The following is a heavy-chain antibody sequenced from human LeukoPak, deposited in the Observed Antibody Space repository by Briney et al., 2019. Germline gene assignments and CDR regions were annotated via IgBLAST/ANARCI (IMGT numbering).Heavy chain of an antibody. CDR1: GFTFSSYE. J-gene: IGHJ4*02. CDR2: ISSSSSYI. V-gene: IGHV3-21*04. CDR3: AKAPVTTCSGAYCYPFDY. D-gene: IGHD2-15*01. Sequence: GGSLRLSCAASGFTFSSYEMNWVRQAPGKGLEWVSSISSSSSYIYYADSVKGRFTISRDSYKNTLYLQMNSLRAEDAAVYYCAKAPVTTCSGAYCYPFDYWGQGTLVTVSS.